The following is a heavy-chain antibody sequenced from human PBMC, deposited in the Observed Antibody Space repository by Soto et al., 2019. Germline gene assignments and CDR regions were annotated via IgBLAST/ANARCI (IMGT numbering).Heavy chain of an antibody. J-gene: IGHJ3*02. CDR3: ARGRFNAFGI. V-gene: IGHV6-1*01. Sequence: QVQLQQSGPGLVKPSQTLSLTCAISGDSVSSNSVAWNWIRQSPSRGLEWLGRTYYRSKWYNDYGVTVKGRITINPDTSKNQFSLQLNSVTPEDPAVYFCARGRFNAFGIWGQGTMVTVSS. CDR2: TYYRSKWYN. CDR1: GDSVSSNSVA. D-gene: IGHD3-3*01.